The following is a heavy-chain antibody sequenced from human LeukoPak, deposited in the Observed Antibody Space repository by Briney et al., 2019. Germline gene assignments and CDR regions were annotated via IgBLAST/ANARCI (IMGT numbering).Heavy chain of an antibody. Sequence: GGSLRLSCAASGFTFTDSYMSWIRQAPGKGLEWVSYISTSSSYTNYTDSVKGRFTISRDNAKNSLYLQMNSLRAEDTAVYFCARGAVLPARCSGGSCYSGAFAMWGQGTMVTVSS. CDR1: GFTFTDSY. J-gene: IGHJ3*02. CDR2: ISTSSSYT. D-gene: IGHD2-15*01. CDR3: ARGAVLPARCSGGSCYSGAFAM. V-gene: IGHV3-11*06.